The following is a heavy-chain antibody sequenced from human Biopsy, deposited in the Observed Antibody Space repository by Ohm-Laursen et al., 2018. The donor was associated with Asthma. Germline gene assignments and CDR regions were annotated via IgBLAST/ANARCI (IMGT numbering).Heavy chain of an antibody. CDR3: AKGGTYTTDRYAY. CDR1: GSTFSSYA. Sequence: SLRLSCAAPGSTFSSYAMSWVRQAPGKGLEWVSSISSSGASTYYADSVKGRFTISRDNSKNTLYLQMSSLRADDTAVYYCAKGGTYTTDRYAYWGQGSLVTVSS. V-gene: IGHV3-23*01. CDR2: ISSSGAST. J-gene: IGHJ4*02. D-gene: IGHD1-26*01.